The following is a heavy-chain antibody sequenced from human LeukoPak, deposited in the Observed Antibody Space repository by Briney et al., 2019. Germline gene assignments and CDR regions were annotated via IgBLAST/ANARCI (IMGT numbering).Heavy chain of an antibody. CDR3: ARDLGSEVRGIILDIETYNWFDP. D-gene: IGHD3-10*01. Sequence: AGGSLRLSCAASGFTFSSYAMSWVRQAPGKGLEWVSSISSSSTYIYYADSVKGRFTISRDNAKNSLYLQMNSLRAEDTAVYYCARDLGSEVRGIILDIETYNWFDPWGQGTLVTVSS. J-gene: IGHJ5*02. V-gene: IGHV3-21*01. CDR1: GFTFSSYA. CDR2: ISSSSTYI.